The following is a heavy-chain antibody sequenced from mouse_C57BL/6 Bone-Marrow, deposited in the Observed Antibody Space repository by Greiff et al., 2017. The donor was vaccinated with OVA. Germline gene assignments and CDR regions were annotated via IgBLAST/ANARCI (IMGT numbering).Heavy chain of an antibody. CDR3: ARQRYGNYEVDY. J-gene: IGHJ2*01. Sequence: EVKVVESGGGLVKPGGSLKLSCAASGFTFSSYTMSWVRQTPEKRLEWVATISGGGGNTYYPDSVKGLFTISRDNAKNTLYLQMSSLRSEDTALYYCARQRYGNYEVDYWGQGTTLTVSS. CDR2: ISGGGGNT. V-gene: IGHV5-9*01. CDR1: GFTFSSYT. D-gene: IGHD2-10*02.